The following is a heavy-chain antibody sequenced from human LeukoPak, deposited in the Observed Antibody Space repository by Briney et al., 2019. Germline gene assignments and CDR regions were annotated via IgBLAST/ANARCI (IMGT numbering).Heavy chain of an antibody. V-gene: IGHV4-38-2*01. CDR3: ARGLYYMDA. CDR2: IYHSGST. CDR1: GYSISSGYY. J-gene: IGHJ6*03. Sequence: SETLSLTCGVSGYSISSGYYWGWIRQPPGKGLEWIGSIYHSGSTHYDPSLKSRVTISVDTSKNQFSLKLSSVTAADTAVYYCARGLYYMDAWGKETTVTVSS.